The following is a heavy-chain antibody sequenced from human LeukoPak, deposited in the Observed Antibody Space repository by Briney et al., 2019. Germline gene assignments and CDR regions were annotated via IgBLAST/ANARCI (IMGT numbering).Heavy chain of an antibody. CDR1: GGSMSPYH. D-gene: IGHD6-19*01. J-gene: IGHJ4*02. Sequence: NSSETLSLTCTVSGGSMSPYHWGWIRQPPGKGLEWTGYIYYSGSTNYNPSLKSRVTISVDTSKNQFSLKLSSVTAADTAVYYCASRYSSGWYGWSDWGQGTLVTVSS. CDR3: ASRYSSGWYGWSD. V-gene: IGHV4-59*01. CDR2: IYYSGST.